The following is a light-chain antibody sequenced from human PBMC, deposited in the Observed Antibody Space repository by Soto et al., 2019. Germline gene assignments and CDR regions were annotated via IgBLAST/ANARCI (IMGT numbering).Light chain of an antibody. CDR1: SSDVGGYKY. CDR2: EVS. V-gene: IGLV2-14*01. J-gene: IGLJ1*01. CDR3: SSYTSSSTLCV. Sequence: QSVLTQPASVSGSPGQSITISCTGTSSDVGGYKYVSWYQQHPGKAPKLMIYEVSNRPSGVSNRFSGSKSGNTASLTISGLQAEDEADYYCSSYTSSSTLCVFGTGTKGTVL.